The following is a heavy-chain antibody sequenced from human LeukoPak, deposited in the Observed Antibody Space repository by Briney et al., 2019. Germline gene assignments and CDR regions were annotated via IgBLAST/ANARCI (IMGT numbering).Heavy chain of an antibody. D-gene: IGHD6-13*01. Sequence: GGSLRLSSAASGFTFSSYGMHWVRQAPGKGLEWVAFIRYDGSNKYYADSVKGRFTISRDNSENTLYLQMNSLRAEDTAVYYCAKDVAPPKYSSSWSLGYWGQGTLVTVSS. V-gene: IGHV3-30*02. J-gene: IGHJ4*02. CDR2: IRYDGSNK. CDR3: AKDVAPPKYSSSWSLGY. CDR1: GFTFSSYG.